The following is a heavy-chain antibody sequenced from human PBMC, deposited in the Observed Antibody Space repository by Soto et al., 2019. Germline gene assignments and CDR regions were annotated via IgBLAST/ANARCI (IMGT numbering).Heavy chain of an antibody. D-gene: IGHD2-8*01. J-gene: IGHJ3*02. Sequence: GGSLRLSCAAAGFTFSTHAMSWVRQAPGKGLEWVSTIGSSDIYYADSIKGRFTISRDNSKNMLFLEMNSLRADDTAVYYCAKDHFKGKGVFDGFDIWGQGIMVTV. CDR2: IGSSDI. CDR1: GFTFSTHA. CDR3: AKDHFKGKGVFDGFDI. V-gene: IGHV3-23*01.